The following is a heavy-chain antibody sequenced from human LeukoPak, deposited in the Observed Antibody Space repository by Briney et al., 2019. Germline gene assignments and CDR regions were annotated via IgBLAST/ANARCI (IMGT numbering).Heavy chain of an antibody. V-gene: IGHV3-30*02. CDR2: IGYDGSKM. CDR1: GFTFSSYG. Sequence: PGGSLRLSCAASGFTFSSYGMHWVRQAPGKGLEWVAFIGYDGSKMYYVDSVKGRFTISRDNSENTLYLQMNSLRAEDTAVYYCAKDILPLSSFNWFDPWGQGTLVTVSS. J-gene: IGHJ5*02. CDR3: AKDILPLSSFNWFDP.